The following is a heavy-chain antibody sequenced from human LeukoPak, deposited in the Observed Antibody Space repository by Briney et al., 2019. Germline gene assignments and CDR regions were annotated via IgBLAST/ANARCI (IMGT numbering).Heavy chain of an antibody. CDR3: ARDDGIRTVDY. D-gene: IGHD5-18*01. V-gene: IGHV3-7*03. CDR2: IKEDGSSK. J-gene: IGHJ4*02. Sequence: GGSLRLSCAGSGFTFSRYWMSWVRQAPGKGLEWVANIKEDGSSKYYVDSVKGRFTISRDNAKNSLYLQMNSLRVEDTAVYYCARDDGIRTVDYWGQGALVTVSS. CDR1: GFTFSRYW.